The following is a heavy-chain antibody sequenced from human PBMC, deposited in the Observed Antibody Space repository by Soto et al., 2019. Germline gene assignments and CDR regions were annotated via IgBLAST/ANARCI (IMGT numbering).Heavy chain of an antibody. J-gene: IGHJ4*02. V-gene: IGHV4-4*07. CDR3: AREVRGGFTGIFDQ. CDR2: IYTYGTT. Sequence: QVQLQGSGPGQVKPSETLSLTYTVSGDSISDYFYWSWIRQPAGKGLEWIGRIYTYGTTKYNPSLKSRVPLSLDKSKNQFSLRLSSVTAADTAVYYFAREVRGGFTGIFDQWGRGSRVTVSS. CDR1: GDSISDYFY. D-gene: IGHD2-15*01.